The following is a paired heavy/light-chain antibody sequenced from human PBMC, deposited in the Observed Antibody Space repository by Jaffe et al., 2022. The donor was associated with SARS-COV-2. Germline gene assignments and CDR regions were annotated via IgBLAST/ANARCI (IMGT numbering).Light chain of an antibody. CDR1: SSNIGNNH. J-gene: IGLJ3*02. CDR2: REN. V-gene: IGLV1-47*01. CDR3: AVWDNSLSAWV. Sequence: QSVLTQPPSASGTPGQRVTISCVGRSSNIGNNHVYWYQHLPGAAPKVLIYRENHRPSGVPDRFSGSKSGTAASLAISGLRSEDEADYYCAVWDNSLSAWVFGGGTKLTVL.
Heavy chain of an antibody. Sequence: DVQLVESGGGLVQPGGSLRLSCAASGFTFSTSDFHWVRQPIGKGLEWVSSIGTSGDTYYAGSVKGRFTISRENAKNSFYLQMDSLTDGDTAVYYCSRGGDIGLDYWGQGTLVTVSS. CDR1: GFTFSTSD. CDR3: SRGGDIGLDY. CDR2: IGTSGDT. J-gene: IGHJ4*02. D-gene: IGHD3-16*01. V-gene: IGHV3-13*01.